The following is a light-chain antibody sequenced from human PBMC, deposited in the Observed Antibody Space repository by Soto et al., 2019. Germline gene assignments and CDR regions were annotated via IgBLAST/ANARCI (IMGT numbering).Light chain of an antibody. CDR3: QHYNSYSEA. CDR1: QSISTY. V-gene: IGKV1-39*01. Sequence: DIQMTQSPSSLSASVGDRVTITCRASQSISTYLNWYQQTPGKAPKLLIYAASSLQSGVPSRFSGSGSGTDFTLTISSLQPDDFATYYCQHYNSYSEAFGQGTKVDIK. J-gene: IGKJ1*01. CDR2: AAS.